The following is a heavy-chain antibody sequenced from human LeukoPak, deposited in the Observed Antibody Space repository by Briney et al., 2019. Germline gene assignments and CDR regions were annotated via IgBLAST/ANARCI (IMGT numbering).Heavy chain of an antibody. J-gene: IGHJ4*02. D-gene: IGHD2-15*01. CDR2: IRYDESNK. Sequence: GGSLRLSCAASGFTFSNYGMHWVRQAPDKGLEWVAFIRYDESNKYYADSVKGRFTISRDNSKNTLYLQMNSLRAEDTAVYYCAKEYSRVFDYWGQGTLVTVSS. CDR1: GFTFSNYG. CDR3: AKEYSRVFDY. V-gene: IGHV3-30*02.